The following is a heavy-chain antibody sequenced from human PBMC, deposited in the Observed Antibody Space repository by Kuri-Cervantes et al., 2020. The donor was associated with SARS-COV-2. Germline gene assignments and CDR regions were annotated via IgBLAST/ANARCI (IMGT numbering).Heavy chain of an antibody. V-gene: IGHV1-24*01. CDR1: GYTLTELS. CDR3: ATAPKEWLFFDY. CDR2: FDPEDGET. Sequence: ASVKVSCKVSGYTLTELSMHWVRQAPGKGLEWMGGFDPEDGETIYAQKFQGSVTMTEDTSTDTAYMELSSLRSEDTAVYYCATAPKEWLFFDYWGQGTLVTVSS. J-gene: IGHJ4*02. D-gene: IGHD3-3*01.